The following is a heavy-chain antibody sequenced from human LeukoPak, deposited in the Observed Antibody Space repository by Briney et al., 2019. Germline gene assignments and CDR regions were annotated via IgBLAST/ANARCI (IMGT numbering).Heavy chain of an antibody. V-gene: IGHV3-74*01. D-gene: IGHD2-2*02. CDR1: GFTFSTYA. CDR2: SKTDGTST. J-gene: IGHJ4*02. CDR3: HPLAYTNN. Sequence: PGRSLRLSCVASGFTFSTYAMHWVRQAPGKGLEWVSVSKTDGTSTSYADSVKGRFTVSRDNAKNTLYLQMDSLRAEDTAVYYCHPLAYTNNWGQGTLVTVSS.